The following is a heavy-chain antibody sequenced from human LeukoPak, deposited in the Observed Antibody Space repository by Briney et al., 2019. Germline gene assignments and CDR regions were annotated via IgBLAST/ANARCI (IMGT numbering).Heavy chain of an antibody. CDR2: IYTSGST. V-gene: IGHV4-61*02. Sequence: SQTLSLTCTVSGGSISSGSYYWSWIRQPAGKGLEWIGRIYTSGSTNYNPSLKSRVTISVDTSKNQFSLKLSSVTAADTAVCYCAREVVSAAKYDYWGQGTLVTVSS. J-gene: IGHJ4*02. CDR3: AREVVSAAKYDY. D-gene: IGHD2-2*01. CDR1: GGSISSGSYY.